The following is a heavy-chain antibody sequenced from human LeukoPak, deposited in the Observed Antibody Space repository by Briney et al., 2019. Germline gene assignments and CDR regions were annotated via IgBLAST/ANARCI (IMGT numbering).Heavy chain of an antibody. CDR2: IIPIFGTA. CDR3: ASRYYYDSSGYRKGYYYYYYGMDV. D-gene: IGHD3-22*01. CDR1: GGTFSSYA. Sequence: SVTVSCKASGGTFSSYAISWVRQAPGQGLEWMGGIIPIFGTANYAQKFQGRVTITVDESTSTAYMELSSLRSEDTAVYYCASRYYYDSSGYRKGYYYYYYGMDVWGQGTTVTVSS. J-gene: IGHJ6*02. V-gene: IGHV1-69*13.